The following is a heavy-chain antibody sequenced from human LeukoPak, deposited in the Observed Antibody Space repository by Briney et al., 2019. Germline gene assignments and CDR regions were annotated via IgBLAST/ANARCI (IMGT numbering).Heavy chain of an antibody. Sequence: ASVKVSCKASGYTFTGYYMHCVRQAPGQGLEWMGWINPNSGGTNYAQKFQGRVTMTRDTSISTAYMELSRLRSDDTAVYYCARGGTYSSSWTWDYCGQGTLVTVSS. CDR3: ARGGTYSSSWTWDY. CDR2: INPNSGGT. J-gene: IGHJ4*02. D-gene: IGHD6-13*01. V-gene: IGHV1-2*02. CDR1: GYTFTGYY.